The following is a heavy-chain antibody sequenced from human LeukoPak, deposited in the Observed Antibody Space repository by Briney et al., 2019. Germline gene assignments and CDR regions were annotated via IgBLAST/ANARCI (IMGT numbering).Heavy chain of an antibody. J-gene: IGHJ4*02. D-gene: IGHD5-12*01. CDR3: ARDFRPAFAYSGYDN. Sequence: GGSLRLSCAASGFTFSSYWMSWVRQAPGKGLEWVANIKQDGNEKYYVDSVKGRFTISRDNAKNSLYLQMNSLRAEDTAVYYCARDFRPAFAYSGYDNWGQGTLVTVSS. CDR1: GFTFSSYW. CDR2: IKQDGNEK. V-gene: IGHV3-7*01.